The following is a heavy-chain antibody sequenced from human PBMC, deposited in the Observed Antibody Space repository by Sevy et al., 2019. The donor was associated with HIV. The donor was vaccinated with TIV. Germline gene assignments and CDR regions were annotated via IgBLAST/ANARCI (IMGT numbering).Heavy chain of an antibody. J-gene: IGHJ4*02. D-gene: IGHD3-10*01. CDR1: GFTFSSYA. V-gene: IGHV3-23*01. CDR2: ISGSGGST. CDR3: AKDHALLWFGEFYYFDY. Sequence: GGSLRLSCAASGFTFSSYAMSWVRQAPGKGLEWVSAISGSGGSTYYADSVKDRFTISRDNSKNTLYLQMNSLRAEDTAVYYCAKDHALLWFGEFYYFDYWGQGTLVTVSS.